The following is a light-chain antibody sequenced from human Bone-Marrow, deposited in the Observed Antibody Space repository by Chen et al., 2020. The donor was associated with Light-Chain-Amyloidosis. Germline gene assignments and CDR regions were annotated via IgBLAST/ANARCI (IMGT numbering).Light chain of an antibody. J-gene: IGKJ1*01. Sequence: DVVLTQTPLSLSVTPGQPASLSCTSTQNLLPSHGETHLYWYLQMAGEPPQLLIYEVSNRFPGVPDRFIGRGSGTDFTLSISRVQADDVCVFFCRQTQQLPWTFAQGTRVEIK. V-gene: IGKV2D-29*01. CDR2: EVS. CDR3: RQTQQLPWT. CDR1: QNLLPSHGETH.